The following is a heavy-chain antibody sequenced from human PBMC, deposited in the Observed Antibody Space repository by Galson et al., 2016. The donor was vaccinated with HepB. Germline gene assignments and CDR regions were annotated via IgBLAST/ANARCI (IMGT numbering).Heavy chain of an antibody. D-gene: IGHD6-19*01. CDR2: IWFDGSYK. Sequence: SLRLSCAASGFTFRNYGMHWVRQAPGKGLEWVAGIWFDGSYKYYTDSVKGRFTISRDNSKNTLYLHMSGLRAEDTAVYYCATEYPGIAVAALDYWGQGTLVTVSS. CDR3: ATEYPGIAVAALDY. V-gene: IGHV3-33*01. J-gene: IGHJ4*02. CDR1: GFTFRNYG.